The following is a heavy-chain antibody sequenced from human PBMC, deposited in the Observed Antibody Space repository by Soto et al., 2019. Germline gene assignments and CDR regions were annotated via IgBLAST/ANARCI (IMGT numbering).Heavy chain of an antibody. D-gene: IGHD5-12*01. CDR2: IGGNGDNT. CDR1: GSTFSNYA. V-gene: IGHV3-23*01. J-gene: IGHJ4*02. CDR3: SQRAIVSTVLYFDY. Sequence: GGSLRLSCAASGSTFSNYAMSWVRQAPGKGLEWVSSIGGNGDNTYYADSVKGRFRVSRDNSKNTLLLQMNSLRAEDTAIYYCSQRAIVSTVLYFDYWGQGTVVTVSS.